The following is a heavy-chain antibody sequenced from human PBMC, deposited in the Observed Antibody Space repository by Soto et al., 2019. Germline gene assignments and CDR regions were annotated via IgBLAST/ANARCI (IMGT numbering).Heavy chain of an antibody. CDR1: GGSVSSNSAA. CDR3: ARDHYYGSGSYYSLPDYYYYGMDV. CDR2: TYYRSKWYN. D-gene: IGHD3-10*01. Sequence: SQTLSLTCAISGGSVSSNSAAWNWIRQSPSRGLEWLGRTYYRSKWYNDYAVSVKSRITINPDTSKNQFSLQLNSVTPEDTAVYYCARDHYYGSGSYYSLPDYYYYGMDVWGQGTTVTVSS. V-gene: IGHV6-1*01. J-gene: IGHJ6*02.